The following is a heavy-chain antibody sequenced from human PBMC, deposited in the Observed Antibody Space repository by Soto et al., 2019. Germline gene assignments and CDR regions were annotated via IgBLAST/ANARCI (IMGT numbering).Heavy chain of an antibody. D-gene: IGHD1-26*01. CDR1: GFTFSSYG. V-gene: IGHV3-30*18. CDR3: AKGEARGGSYFDY. J-gene: IGHJ4*02. CDR2: ISYDGSNK. Sequence: GGSLRLSCAASGFTFSSYGMHWVRQAPGKGLEWVAVISYDGSNKYYADSVKGRFTISRDNSKNTLYLQMNSLRAEDTAVYYCAKGEARGGSYFDYWGQGTLVTVSS.